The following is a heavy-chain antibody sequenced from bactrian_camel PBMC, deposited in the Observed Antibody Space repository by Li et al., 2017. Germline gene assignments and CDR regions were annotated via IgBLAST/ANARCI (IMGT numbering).Heavy chain of an antibody. V-gene: IGHV3S26*01. J-gene: IGHJ4*01. D-gene: IGHD6*01. CDR2: IDSDGRT. Sequence: HVQLVESGGGSVQAGGSLRLSCAASGYTYNRNCMAWFRQAPGKEREGVACIDSDGRTSYKDSVKGRFTISEDNAENTLYLQMNSVKPEDAGMHYCAADRVTLWQHGAKWYLVPDFEHRGQGTQVTVS. CDR1: GYTYNRNC. CDR3: AADRVTLWQHGAKWYLVPDFEH.